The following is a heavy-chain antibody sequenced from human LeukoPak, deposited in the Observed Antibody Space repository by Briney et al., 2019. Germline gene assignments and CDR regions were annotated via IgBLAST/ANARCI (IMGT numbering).Heavy chain of an antibody. CDR3: AKGSYYCSSSSCPQYYYYMDV. CDR2: IRYDGSDK. V-gene: IGHV3-30*02. J-gene: IGHJ6*03. Sequence: GGSLRLSCAASGFTFNSYGMHWVRQAPGKGLEWVAFIRYDGSDKYYADSVKGRLTISRYNSKNTLYLQMSSLRAEDTAVYYCAKGSYYCSSSSCPQYYYYMDVWGKGTTVTVSS. CDR1: GFTFNSYG. D-gene: IGHD2-2*01.